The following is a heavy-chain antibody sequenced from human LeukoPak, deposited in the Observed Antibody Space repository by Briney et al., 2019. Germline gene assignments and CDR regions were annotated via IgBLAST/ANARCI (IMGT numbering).Heavy chain of an antibody. V-gene: IGHV3-21*01. Sequence: GGSLRLSCAASGFTFSSYSMNWVRQAPGKGLEWVSSISSSSSYIYYADSVKGRFTISRDNAKNSLYLQMNGLRAEDTAVYYCARDLKDRITGTTFDYWGQGTLVTVSS. J-gene: IGHJ4*02. CDR3: ARDLKDRITGTTFDY. CDR2: ISSSSSYI. CDR1: GFTFSSYS. D-gene: IGHD1-7*01.